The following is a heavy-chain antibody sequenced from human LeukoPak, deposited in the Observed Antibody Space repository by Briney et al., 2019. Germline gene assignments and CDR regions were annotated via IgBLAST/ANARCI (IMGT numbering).Heavy chain of an antibody. J-gene: IGHJ4*02. Sequence: GASLKISCKGSGYSFTSYWIGWAGQMPGKGLEWMELFFPGNSQTSYSPSFKDQVTISVDKYTLTAYLQCGSLRASGLAICYCARHREGQVGATRSFLDSWGQGTLVTVSS. V-gene: IGHV5-51*01. D-gene: IGHD1-26*01. CDR2: FFPGNSQT. CDR1: GYSFTSYW. CDR3: ARHREGQVGATRSFLDS.